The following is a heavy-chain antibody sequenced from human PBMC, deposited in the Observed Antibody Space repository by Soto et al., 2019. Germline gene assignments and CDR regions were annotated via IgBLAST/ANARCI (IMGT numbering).Heavy chain of an antibody. D-gene: IGHD1-1*01. CDR2: ISAYNGNT. V-gene: IGHV1-18*01. Sequence: QVQLVQSGAEVKKPGASVKVSCKASGYTFTSYGISWVRQAPGQGLEWMGWISAYNGNTNYAQKLQGRVTMSTDTSTSTAYMEMRSLRSDDTAVYYCAREGTSGTRFDYYYLDVWGKGTTVTVSS. CDR1: GYTFTSYG. J-gene: IGHJ6*03. CDR3: AREGTSGTRFDYYYLDV.